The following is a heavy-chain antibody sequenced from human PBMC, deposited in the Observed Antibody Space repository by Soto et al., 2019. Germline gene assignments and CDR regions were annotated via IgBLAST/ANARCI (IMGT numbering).Heavy chain of an antibody. Sequence: PSETLSLTCTVSGGSMRNYFWTWIRQPPGKGLEWIGYIHYSGTTSFFPSYNPSLRSRVNISEDTSKNQFSLKLLSVTTADTAVYFCAAGEASSRTLAPYYLDFWGQGTLVTVSS. V-gene: IGHV4-59*01. D-gene: IGHD6-13*01. CDR2: IHYSGTT. CDR3: AAGEASSRTLAPYYLDF. CDR1: GGSMRNYF. J-gene: IGHJ4*02.